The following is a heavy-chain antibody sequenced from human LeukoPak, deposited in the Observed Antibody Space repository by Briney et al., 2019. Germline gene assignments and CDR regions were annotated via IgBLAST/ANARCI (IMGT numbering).Heavy chain of an antibody. CDR2: IEYDGSKK. Sequence: GGSLRLSCAASGFSFGDYGMQWVRQAPGKGLEWVAFIEYDGSKKNYGDSVTGRFTISRDNSKNTVSLQMNSLRDEDTAVYYCAKGGLTTGAFEIWGQGTMVIVSS. V-gene: IGHV3-30*02. D-gene: IGHD4-11*01. CDR1: GFSFGDYG. J-gene: IGHJ3*02. CDR3: AKGGLTTGAFEI.